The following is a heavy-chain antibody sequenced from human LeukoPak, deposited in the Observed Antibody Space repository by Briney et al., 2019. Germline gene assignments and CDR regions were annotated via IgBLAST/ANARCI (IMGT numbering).Heavy chain of an antibody. V-gene: IGHV3-30*01. Sequence: GGSLRLSCAASGFTFSSYAMHWVRQAPGKGLEWVAVISYDGSNKYYADSVKGRFTISRDNSKYTLYLQMYSLRAEDTAVYYCARDLGYGDYDYFDYWGQGTLVTVSS. D-gene: IGHD4-17*01. J-gene: IGHJ4*02. CDR1: GFTFSSYA. CDR2: ISYDGSNK. CDR3: ARDLGYGDYDYFDY.